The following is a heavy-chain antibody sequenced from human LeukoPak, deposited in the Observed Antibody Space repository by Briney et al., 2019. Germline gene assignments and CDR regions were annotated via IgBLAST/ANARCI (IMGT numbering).Heavy chain of an antibody. CDR1: GGSFSGYY. CDR2: INHSGSN. Sequence: SETLSLTCAVYGGSFSGYYWSWIRPPPGKGRWRMGEINHSGSNNYNPSLKSRVTISVDTSKNQFSLKLSSVTAADTAVYYCARASRGDYDYVWGSYRYDYWGQGTLVTVSS. V-gene: IGHV4-34*01. J-gene: IGHJ4*02. CDR3: ARASRGDYDYVWGSYRYDY. D-gene: IGHD3-16*02.